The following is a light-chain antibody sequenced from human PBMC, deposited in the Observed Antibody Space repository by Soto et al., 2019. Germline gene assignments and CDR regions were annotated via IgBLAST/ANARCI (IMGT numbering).Light chain of an antibody. V-gene: IGKV2D-29*02. J-gene: IGKJ5*01. CDR1: QSLLHITGETF. CDR2: EVS. CDR3: MQSTQLPPT. Sequence: DVVMTQTPLSLSVAPGQPASISCKSSQSLLHITGETFLFWYLQKPGQSPQLLIYEVSTRVSGVTDRFSGSGSGTDFTLEINRVETDDVGIYYCMQSTQLPPTFGQGTRLGIE.